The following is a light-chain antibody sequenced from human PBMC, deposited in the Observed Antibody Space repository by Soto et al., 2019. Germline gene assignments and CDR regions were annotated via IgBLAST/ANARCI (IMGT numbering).Light chain of an antibody. CDR2: ANS. CDR1: SSNIGAGYD. Sequence: QSVLTQPPSVSGAPGQRVTISCTGSSSNIGAGYDVHWYQQLPGTAPKLLIYANSNRPSGVPDRFSGSKSGTSASLAITGLQAEDEADYYCQSYDRSLSGWVFGGGTKLTVL. V-gene: IGLV1-40*01. J-gene: IGLJ3*02. CDR3: QSYDRSLSGWV.